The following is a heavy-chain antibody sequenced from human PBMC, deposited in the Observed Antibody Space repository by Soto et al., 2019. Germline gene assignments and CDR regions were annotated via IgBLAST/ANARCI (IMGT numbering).Heavy chain of an antibody. CDR2: IKQDGSEE. V-gene: IGHV3-7*01. Sequence: EVQLVESGGGLVQPGGSLRLSCVDSGFTFSSYWMSWLRQAPVKGQEWVGNIKQDGSEENYVDSLKGRFTISRDNAKNSMYLQMNSLRAEDTAVYYCARIAATGRGWDVWGQGTTVVVSS. D-gene: IGHD6-13*01. CDR3: ARIAATGRGWDV. CDR1: GFTFSSYW. J-gene: IGHJ6*02.